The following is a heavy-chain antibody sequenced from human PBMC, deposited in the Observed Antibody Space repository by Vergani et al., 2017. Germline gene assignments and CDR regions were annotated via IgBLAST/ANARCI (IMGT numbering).Heavy chain of an antibody. CDR3: AKDWMDIVVVGQIKSDY. CDR2: IKSKTDGGTT. Sequence: EVQLVESGGGLVKPGGSLRLSCAASGFTFSNAWMSWVRQAPGKGLEWVGRIKSKTDGGTTDYAAPVKGRFTISRDNSKNTLYLQMNSLRAEDTAVYYCAKDWMDIVVVGQIKSDYWGQGTLVTVSS. D-gene: IGHD2-15*01. CDR1: GFTFSNAW. V-gene: IGHV3-15*01. J-gene: IGHJ4*02.